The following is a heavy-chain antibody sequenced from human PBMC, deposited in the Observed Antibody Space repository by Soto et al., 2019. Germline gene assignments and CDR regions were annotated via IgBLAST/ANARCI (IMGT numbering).Heavy chain of an antibody. CDR2: INHSGST. D-gene: IGHD3-9*01. CDR3: ARGTTIRYSPAAYPYYYGMDV. J-gene: IGHJ6*02. Sequence: TSETLSLTCAVYGGSFSGYYWSWIRQPPGKGLEWIGEINHSGSTNYNPSLKSRVTISVDTSKNQFSLKLSSVTAADTAVYYCARGTTIRYSPAAYPYYYGMDVWGQGTTVTVSS. V-gene: IGHV4-34*01. CDR1: GGSFSGYY.